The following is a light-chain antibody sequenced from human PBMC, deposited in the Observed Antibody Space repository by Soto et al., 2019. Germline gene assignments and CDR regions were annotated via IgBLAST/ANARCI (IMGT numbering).Light chain of an antibody. V-gene: IGLV2-14*01. CDR3: SSYTSSSTLV. Sequence: QSVRTQPACVSGSPGQSITISCTGTSSDVGGYNYVSWYQQHPGKAPKLMIYEVSNRPSGVSNRFSGSKSGNTASLTISGLQAEDEADYYCSSYTSSSTLVFGGGTKVTVL. CDR2: EVS. CDR1: SSDVGGYNY. J-gene: IGLJ2*01.